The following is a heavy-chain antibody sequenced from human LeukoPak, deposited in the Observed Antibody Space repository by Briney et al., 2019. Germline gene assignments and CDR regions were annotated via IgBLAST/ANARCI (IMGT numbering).Heavy chain of an antibody. V-gene: IGHV3-48*03. CDR1: GFTFSSYE. Sequence: GGSLRLSCAAPGFTFSSYERNWVRQAPGKGLEWVSYISSSGSTIYYADSVKGRFTISRDNAKNSLYLQMNSLRAEYTGVYYCAREVAPWGQETLVTVSS. CDR3: AREVAP. CDR2: ISSSGSTI. D-gene: IGHD2-15*01. J-gene: IGHJ5*02.